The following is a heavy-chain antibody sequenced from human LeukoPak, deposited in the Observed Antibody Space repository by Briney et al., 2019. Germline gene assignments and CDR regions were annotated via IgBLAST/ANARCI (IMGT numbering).Heavy chain of an antibody. CDR3: ARVGAAADAYYYYGMDV. Sequence: PSETLSLTCTVSGVSISSYYWSWIRQPPGKGLEWIGYIYYSGSTNYNPSLKSRVTISVDTSKNQFSLKLSSVTAADTAVYYCARVGAAADAYYYYGMDVWGQGTTVTVSS. V-gene: IGHV4-59*01. CDR2: IYYSGST. D-gene: IGHD6-13*01. J-gene: IGHJ6*02. CDR1: GVSISSYY.